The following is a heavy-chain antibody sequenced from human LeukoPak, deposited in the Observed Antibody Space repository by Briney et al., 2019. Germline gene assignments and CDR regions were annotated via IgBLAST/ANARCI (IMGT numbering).Heavy chain of an antibody. CDR3: ARSYCSSTSCSPYYYYYMDG. Sequence: SETLSLTCTVSAASISSGGYYWSWIRQHPGKGLEWIGYIYYSGSTYYNPSLKSRVTISVDTSKNQFSLQLNSVTAADTAVYYCARSYCSSTSCSPYYYYYMDGWGKGTTVTASS. J-gene: IGHJ6*03. CDR1: AASISSGGYY. CDR2: IYYSGST. V-gene: IGHV4-31*03. D-gene: IGHD2-2*01.